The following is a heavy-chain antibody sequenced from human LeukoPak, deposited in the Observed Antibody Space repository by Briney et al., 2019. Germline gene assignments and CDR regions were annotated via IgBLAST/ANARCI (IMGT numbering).Heavy chain of an antibody. J-gene: IGHJ5*02. CDR2: ISNGKA. CDR3: VREAGYCAPVCVKTNWFDP. CDR1: GFPFSSHA. Sequence: GGSLRLSCAASGFPFSSHAISWVRQPPGKGLEWVAAISNGKAYYADSVRGRFAISRDDSTNTVYLHMNSLRDEDTALYHCVREAGYCAPVCVKTNWFDPWGQGTLVTVSS. V-gene: IGHV3-23*01. D-gene: IGHD2-15*01.